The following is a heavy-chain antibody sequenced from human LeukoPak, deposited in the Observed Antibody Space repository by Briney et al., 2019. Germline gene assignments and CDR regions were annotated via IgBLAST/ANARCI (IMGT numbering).Heavy chain of an antibody. Sequence: SETLSLTCTVSGGSISGYFWSWIRQPPGRSLDYIGYIYYSGGTDYNPSLKSRLSISVDTSKNQFSLKLSSVTAADTAVYYCARDTAAAAEFDPWGQGTLVTVSS. D-gene: IGHD6-13*01. V-gene: IGHV4-59*12. CDR2: IYYSGGT. CDR3: ARDTAAAAEFDP. J-gene: IGHJ5*02. CDR1: GGSISGYF.